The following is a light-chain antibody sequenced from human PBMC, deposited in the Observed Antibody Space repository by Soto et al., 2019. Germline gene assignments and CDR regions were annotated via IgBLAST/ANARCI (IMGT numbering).Light chain of an antibody. J-gene: IGKJ2*01. CDR2: GAS. Sequence: EIVMTQSPATLSVSPGERATLSCRASQSVSDKSAWYQQKPGQAPRLLIFGASTRATGIPARFSGSGSGTEFTLTISSMQSEDFAVYYCQQYKSWTYTFGQGTKLEIK. V-gene: IGKV3-15*01. CDR1: QSVSDK. CDR3: QQYKSWTYT.